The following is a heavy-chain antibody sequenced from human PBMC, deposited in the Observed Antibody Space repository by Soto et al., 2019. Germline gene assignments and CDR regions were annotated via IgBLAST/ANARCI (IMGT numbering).Heavy chain of an antibody. V-gene: IGHV3-30*18. Sequence: QVQLVESGGGVVQPGRSLRLSCAASGFTFSSYGMHWVRQAPGKGLEWLAVISYDGSNKYYADSVKGRFTISRDNSKNTLYLKMNSLGAEDTAVYYCAKGGGVSAAGSYYYGMDVWGQGTTVTVSS. CDR2: ISYDGSNK. D-gene: IGHD6-13*01. CDR3: AKGGGVSAAGSYYYGMDV. CDR1: GFTFSSYG. J-gene: IGHJ6*02.